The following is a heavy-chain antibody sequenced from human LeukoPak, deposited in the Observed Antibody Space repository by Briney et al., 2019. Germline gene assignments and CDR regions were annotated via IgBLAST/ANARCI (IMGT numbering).Heavy chain of an antibody. V-gene: IGHV4-39*01. D-gene: IGHD5-12*01. CDR3: ARGGESGYDT. Sequence: SETLSLTCTVSGGSISSSSNYWGWIRQPPGKGLEWIGTIYSTGNTYYNPSLKSRLTISVDTSKNRFSLKLSSVTAADTAVYYCARGGESGYDTWGQGSLVTVSS. CDR1: GGSISSSSNY. J-gene: IGHJ5*02. CDR2: IYSTGNT.